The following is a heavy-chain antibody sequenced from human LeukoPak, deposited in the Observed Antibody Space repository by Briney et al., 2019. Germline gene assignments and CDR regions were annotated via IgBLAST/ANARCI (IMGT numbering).Heavy chain of an antibody. V-gene: IGHV4-34*01. CDR3: ARGPADYNKLKPGDRDGYNYKSKRTPFDY. CDR1: GGSFSGYY. D-gene: IGHD5-24*01. J-gene: IGHJ4*02. CDR2: INRSGTT. Sequence: ASETLSLTCAVYGGSFSGYYWSWIRQPPGKWLEWIGEINRSGTTNYNPSLKSRVTISVDTSKNQFSLKLSSVTAADTAVYYCARGPADYNKLKPGDRDGYNYKSKRTPFDYWGQGTLVTVSS.